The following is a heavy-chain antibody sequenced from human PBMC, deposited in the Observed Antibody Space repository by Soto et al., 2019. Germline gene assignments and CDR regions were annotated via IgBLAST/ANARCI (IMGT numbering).Heavy chain of an antibody. Sequence: SVKVSCKASGFTFTSSAVQWVRQARGQRLEWIGWIVVGSGNTNYAQKFQERVTITRDMSTSTAYMELSSLRSEDTAVYYCAAVTNGDYVDFDLWGRGTLVTVSS. D-gene: IGHD4-17*01. J-gene: IGHJ2*01. CDR1: GFTFTSSA. V-gene: IGHV1-58*01. CDR2: IVVGSGNT. CDR3: AAVTNGDYVDFDL.